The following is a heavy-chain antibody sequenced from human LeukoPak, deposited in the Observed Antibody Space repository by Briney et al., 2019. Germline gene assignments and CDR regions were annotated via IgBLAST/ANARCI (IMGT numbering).Heavy chain of an antibody. Sequence: PGASLRLSCAASGFTFSSYAMSWVRQAPGKGLEWVSGISGSGGNTYYADSVKGRFSISRDNSKNTLYLQMNSLRAEDTAVYYCAKDTTVTTHWYFDLWGRGTLVTASS. CDR2: ISGSGGNT. D-gene: IGHD4-17*01. V-gene: IGHV3-23*01. CDR1: GFTFSSYA. CDR3: AKDTTVTTHWYFDL. J-gene: IGHJ2*01.